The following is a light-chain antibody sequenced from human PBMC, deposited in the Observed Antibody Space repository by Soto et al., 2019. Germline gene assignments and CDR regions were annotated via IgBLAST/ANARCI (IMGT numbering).Light chain of an antibody. CDR3: QQYYSYPPIT. CDR1: QTIDTN. CDR2: GAS. Sequence: EIVMTHSPGTLSVSPWEIATLSCRASQTIDTNLAWYQQKPGQAPRLLIFGASTRATGIPARFSGSGSGTEFSLTITSLQSEDFATYYCQQYYSYPPITFGQGTRLEIK. V-gene: IGKV3-15*01. J-gene: IGKJ5*01.